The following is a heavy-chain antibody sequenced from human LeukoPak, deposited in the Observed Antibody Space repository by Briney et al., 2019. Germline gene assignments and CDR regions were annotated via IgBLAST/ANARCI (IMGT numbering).Heavy chain of an antibody. V-gene: IGHV3-15*01. CDR1: GLTFSDAW. CDR2: IRNDRIT. Sequence: GGSLRLSCVLSGLTFSDAWMSWVRQAPGKGLEWVGRIRNDRITDYAAPVQGRFSISRDNSKNTFYLHMNSLRTEDTGMYFCTWMATILTVDYWGQGTLVTVSS. J-gene: IGHJ4*02. CDR3: TWMATILTVDY. D-gene: IGHD5-12*01.